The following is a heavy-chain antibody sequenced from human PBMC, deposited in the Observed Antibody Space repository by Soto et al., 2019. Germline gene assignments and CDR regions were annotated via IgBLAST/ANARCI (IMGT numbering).Heavy chain of an antibody. CDR1: GGSISSYY. Sequence: SETLSLTCTVSGGSISSYYWSWIRQPPGKGLEWIGYIYYSGSTNYNPSLKSRVTISVDTSKNQFSLKLSSVTAADTAVYYCARGSSTQGWTLLSAFDIWGQGTMVTVSS. CDR3: ARGSSTQGWTLLSAFDI. CDR2: IYYSGST. D-gene: IGHD6-19*01. J-gene: IGHJ3*02. V-gene: IGHV4-59*01.